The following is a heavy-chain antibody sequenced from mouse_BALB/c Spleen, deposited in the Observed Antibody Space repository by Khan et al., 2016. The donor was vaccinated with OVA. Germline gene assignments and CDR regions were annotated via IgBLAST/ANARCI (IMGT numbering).Heavy chain of an antibody. CDR1: GFSLTSYG. V-gene: IGHV2-9*02. D-gene: IGHD1-3*01. CDR3: ARLEDI. J-gene: IGHJ2*01. CDR2: IWAGGST. Sequence: QVQLKESGPGLVAPSQSLSVTCTVSGFSLTSYGVHWVRQPPGKGLEWLGVIWAGGSTHYNSALMSRLSISNDNSKSQVFLKMNSLQTDATAMYYCARLEDIWGQGTTLTVSS.